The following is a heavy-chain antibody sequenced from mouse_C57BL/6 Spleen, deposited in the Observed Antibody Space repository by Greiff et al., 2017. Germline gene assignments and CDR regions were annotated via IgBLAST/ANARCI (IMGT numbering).Heavy chain of an antibody. V-gene: IGHV1-47*01. CDR3: ARGIYYYGSYAMDY. J-gene: IGHJ4*01. CDR1: GYTFTTYP. D-gene: IGHD1-1*01. CDR2: FHPYNDDT. Sequence: QVHVKQSGAELVKPGASVKMSCKASGYTFTTYPIEWMKQNHGKSLEWIGNFHPYNDDTKYNEKFKGKATLTVEKSSSTVYLELSRLTSDDSAVFYCARGIYYYGSYAMDYWGQGTSVTVSS.